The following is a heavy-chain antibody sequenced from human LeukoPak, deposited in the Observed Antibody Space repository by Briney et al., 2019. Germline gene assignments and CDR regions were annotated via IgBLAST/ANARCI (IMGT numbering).Heavy chain of an antibody. J-gene: IGHJ4*02. D-gene: IGHD3-9*01. CDR1: GFTFSSYW. CDR3: ARSKTRERLVDY. V-gene: IGHV3-7*01. CDR2: IKEDESQK. Sequence: PGGSLRLSCAASGFTFSSYWMTWVRRAPGKGPEWVAHIKEDESQKYYVDSVKGRFTISRDNAKNSLYLQMNSLRGEDTAVYYCARSKTRERLVDYWGQGTLVTVSS.